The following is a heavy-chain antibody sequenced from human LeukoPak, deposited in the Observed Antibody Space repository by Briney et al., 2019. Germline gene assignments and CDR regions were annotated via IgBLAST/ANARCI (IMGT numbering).Heavy chain of an antibody. CDR1: GGSISSSSYC. J-gene: IGHJ4*02. V-gene: IGHV4-39*01. CDR2: IYYSGST. D-gene: IGHD4-17*01. CDR3: ARSVTTRGIL. Sequence: SETLSLTCTVSGGSISSSSYCWGWIRQPPGKGLEWIGSIYYSGSTYYNPSLKSRVTISVDTSKNQFSLKLSSVTAADTAVYYCARSVTTRGILWGQGTLVTVSS.